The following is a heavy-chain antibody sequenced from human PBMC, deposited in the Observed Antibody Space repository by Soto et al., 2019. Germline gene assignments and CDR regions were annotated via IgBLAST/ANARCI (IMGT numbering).Heavy chain of an antibody. J-gene: IGHJ4*02. CDR3: AREYSSGWSKD. D-gene: IGHD6-19*01. CDR1: GYTFTSYD. CDR2: MNPDSGNT. Sequence: QVQLVQSGAEVKKPGASVKVSCKDSGYTFTSYDINWVRQATGQGLEWMGWMNPDSGNTGYAQKFQGRVTMTSNTSKSTAYMERSSLRSEDTAVYYCAREYSSGWSKDWGQGTLVTVSS. V-gene: IGHV1-8*01.